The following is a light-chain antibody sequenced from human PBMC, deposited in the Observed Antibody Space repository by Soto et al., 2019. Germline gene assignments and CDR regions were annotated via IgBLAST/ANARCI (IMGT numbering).Light chain of an antibody. CDR2: GSS. CDR3: QQYGSSPPYT. CDR1: QSVSNNY. J-gene: IGKJ2*01. Sequence: EVVLTQSPGTLSLSPGERATLSCRASQSVSNNYFAWYQQKPGQAPRLLIFGSSDRATGIPDRFSGSGSGTDFTLTIIRLEPEDFAVYYCQQYGSSPPYTFGQGTKRAIK. V-gene: IGKV3-20*01.